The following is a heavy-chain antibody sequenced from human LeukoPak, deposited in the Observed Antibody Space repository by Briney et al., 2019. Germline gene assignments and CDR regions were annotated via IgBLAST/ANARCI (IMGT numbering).Heavy chain of an antibody. D-gene: IGHD3-10*01. CDR1: GFTFSDYY. J-gene: IGHJ4*02. CDR2: ISSSGGTI. V-gene: IGHV3-11*04. CDR3: VRSHYYSSGSYIY. Sequence: PGGSLRLSCAASGFTFSDYYMSWIRQAPGKGLEWVSYISSSGGTIYYADSVKGRFTISRDNSKNTVYLQMNSLRVEDTAVYYCVRSHYYSSGSYIYWGQGTLVTVSS.